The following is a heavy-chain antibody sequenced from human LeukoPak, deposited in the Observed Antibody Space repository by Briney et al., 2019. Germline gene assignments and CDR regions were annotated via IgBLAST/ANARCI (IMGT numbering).Heavy chain of an antibody. D-gene: IGHD1-1*01. V-gene: IGHV4-39*07. CDR2: IYYSGST. Sequence: PSETLSLTCTVSGGSIPTKNFYWGWIRQPPGKGLEWIGSIYYSGSTNYNPSLKSRVTISVDTSKNQFSLKLSSVTAADTAVYYCARRDVQYYYYGMDVWGQGTTVTVSS. CDR1: GGSIPTKNFY. J-gene: IGHJ6*02. CDR3: ARRDVQYYYYGMDV.